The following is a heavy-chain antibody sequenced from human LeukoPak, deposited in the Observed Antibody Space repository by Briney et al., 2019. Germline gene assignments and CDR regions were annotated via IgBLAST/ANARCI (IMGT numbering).Heavy chain of an antibody. V-gene: IGHV3-30*04. Sequence: PGGSLRLSCAASGFTFSGYALHWVRQAPGKGLEWVAVISNGAKNKHYADSVKGRFTISRDDSKNTLYLQMNSLRPEDTAVYYCARGAGASGGRDYYSDYWGQGILVAVSS. CDR3: ARGAGASGGRDYYSDY. J-gene: IGHJ4*02. CDR1: GFTFSGYA. D-gene: IGHD6-13*01. CDR2: ISNGAKNK.